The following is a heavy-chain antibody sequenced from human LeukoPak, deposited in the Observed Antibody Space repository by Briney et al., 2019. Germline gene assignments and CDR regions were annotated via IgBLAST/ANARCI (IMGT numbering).Heavy chain of an antibody. Sequence: GGSLTLSCAPSGLTFSGSAMHWVRQASGKGLEWVGRIRSKANRYATAYAASVKGRFTISRDDSKNTAYLQMNSLKTEDTAVYYCTRHYPDIVVVPAAIFPRRGVYYYMDVWGKGTTVTVSS. D-gene: IGHD2-2*01. CDR3: TRHYPDIVVVPAAIFPRRGVYYYMDV. V-gene: IGHV3-73*01. J-gene: IGHJ6*03. CDR1: GLTFSGSA. CDR2: IRSKANRYAT.